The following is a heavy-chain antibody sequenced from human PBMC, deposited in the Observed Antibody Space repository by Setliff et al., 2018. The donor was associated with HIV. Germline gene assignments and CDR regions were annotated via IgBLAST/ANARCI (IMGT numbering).Heavy chain of an antibody. CDR1: GYSFDTYW. Sequence: PGESLKISCKGSGYSFDTYWIAWVRQLPGKGLEWMGIIYPITSDTRYSPSFEGQVTLSVDRSTSTAYLQWSSLQASDTAMYYCARHGIAAAYGEGGTFDNWGQGTLVTVS. V-gene: IGHV5-51*01. CDR3: ARHGIAAAYGEGGTFDN. D-gene: IGHD6-13*01. J-gene: IGHJ4*02. CDR2: IYPITSDT.